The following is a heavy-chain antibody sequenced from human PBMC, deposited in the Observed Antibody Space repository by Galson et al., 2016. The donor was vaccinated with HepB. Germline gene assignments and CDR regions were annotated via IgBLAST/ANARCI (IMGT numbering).Heavy chain of an antibody. Sequence: YTFTSYDINWVRQATGQGLEWMGWMNPNSDNSGYAQRFQGRVTMTRHTSMSTAYMELSSLRSDDTAVYFCARGRGISYYGFWSGYSLDYWGQGTLVTVSS. D-gene: IGHD3-3*01. CDR1: YTFTSYD. J-gene: IGHJ4*02. V-gene: IGHV1-8*01. CDR2: MNPNSDNS. CDR3: ARGRGISYYGFWSGYSLDY.